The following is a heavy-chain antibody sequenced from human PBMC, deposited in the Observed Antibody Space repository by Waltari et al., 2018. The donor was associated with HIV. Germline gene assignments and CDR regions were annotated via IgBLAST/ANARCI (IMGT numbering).Heavy chain of an antibody. D-gene: IGHD6-13*01. CDR2: IWYDGSKK. J-gene: IGHJ4*02. CDR1: GFILTSYG. CDR3: ARGLYSSSWYGCDY. Sequence: QVQLVESGGGVVQPGRSLRLSCAASGFILTSYGMHWVRQAPGKGLEWVAVIWYDGSKKYYADAVKGRFTISRDNSKNTLHLQMNSLRVEDTAVYYCARGLYSSSWYGCDYWGQGTLVSVSS. V-gene: IGHV3-33*01.